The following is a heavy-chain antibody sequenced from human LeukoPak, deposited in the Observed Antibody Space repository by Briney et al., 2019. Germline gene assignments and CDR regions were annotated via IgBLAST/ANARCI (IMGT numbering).Heavy chain of an antibody. CDR2: IYYGGST. V-gene: IGHV4-59*08. D-gene: IGHD3-10*01. J-gene: IGHJ4*02. CDR3: ASTHPADYYGSYFDY. Sequence: SETLSLTCTVSGGSISSYYWSWIRQPPGKGLEWIGYIYYGGSTNYNPSLKSRVTISVDTSKNQFSLKLSSVTAADTAVYYCASTHPADYYGSYFDYWGQGTLVTVSS. CDR1: GGSISSYY.